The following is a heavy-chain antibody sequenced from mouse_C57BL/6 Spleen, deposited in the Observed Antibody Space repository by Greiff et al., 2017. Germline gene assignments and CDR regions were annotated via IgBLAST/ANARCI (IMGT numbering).Heavy chain of an antibody. J-gene: IGHJ3*01. Sequence: EVKLVESGGGLVQPGGSLKLSCAASGFTFSDYYMYWVRQTPEKRLEWVAYISNGGGSTYYPDTVQGRFTISRDNAKNTLYLQMSRLKSEDTAMYYCARRGGKNYDYDEFAYWGQGTLVTVSA. CDR3: ARRGGKNYDYDEFAY. CDR2: ISNGGGST. CDR1: GFTFSDYY. D-gene: IGHD2-4*01. V-gene: IGHV5-12*01.